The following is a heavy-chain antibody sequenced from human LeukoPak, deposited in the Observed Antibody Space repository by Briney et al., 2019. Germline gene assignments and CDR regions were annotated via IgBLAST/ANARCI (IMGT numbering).Heavy chain of an antibody. D-gene: IGHD6-6*01. CDR1: GFTFDDYA. CDR3: AKSSARDYYYYYMDV. V-gene: IGHV3-9*01. Sequence: PSRSLRLSCAASGFTFDDYAMHWVRQAPGKGLEWVSGISWNSGSIGYADSVKGRFTISRDNAKNSLYLQMNSLRAEDTALYYCAKSSARDYYYYYMDVWGKGTTVTVSS. CDR2: ISWNSGSI. J-gene: IGHJ6*03.